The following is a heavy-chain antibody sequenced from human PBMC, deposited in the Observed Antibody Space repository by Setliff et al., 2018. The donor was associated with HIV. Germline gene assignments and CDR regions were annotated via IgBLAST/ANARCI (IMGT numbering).Heavy chain of an antibody. CDR2: IDHGGST. J-gene: IGHJ3*02. CDR1: GGSFSGYY. Sequence: SETLSLTCAVYGGSFSGYYWSWIRQPPGKGLEWIGEIDHGGSTSYNPSLKSRVTISVDTSKNQFSLKQSSVTAADTAVYYCAIESAGRVFDIWAKGQWSPSPQ. CDR3: AIESAGRVFDI. V-gene: IGHV4-34*01.